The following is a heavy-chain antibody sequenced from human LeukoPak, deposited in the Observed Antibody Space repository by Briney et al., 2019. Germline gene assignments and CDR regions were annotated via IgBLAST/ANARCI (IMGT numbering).Heavy chain of an antibody. V-gene: IGHV3-74*01. CDR3: TTIRPDY. D-gene: IGHD5-12*01. CDR2: IKADDYST. J-gene: IGHJ4*02. CDR1: GFTFSSYW. Sequence: PGGSLRLSCSASGFTFSSYWMHWVRQAPGKGLVWVSRIKADDYSTDYADSVKGRFTISRDNARNTLYLQMNSLTAEDMAVYYCTTIRPDYWGRGTLVTVSS.